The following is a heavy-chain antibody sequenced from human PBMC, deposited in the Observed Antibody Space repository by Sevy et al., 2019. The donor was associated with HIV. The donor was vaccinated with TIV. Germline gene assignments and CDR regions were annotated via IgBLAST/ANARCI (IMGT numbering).Heavy chain of an antibody. CDR2: INPGGTEE. CDR3: TRVSRGTGEDY. V-gene: IGHV3-7*01. CDR1: GFTFSNSW. J-gene: IGHJ4*02. D-gene: IGHD2-2*01. Sequence: GGSLRLSCVASGFTFSNSWMNWVRQAPGKGLEWVANINPGGTEEYYVDSVKGRFIISRDNAKNTLFLQMNSLRAEDTAVYYCTRVSRGTGEDYWGQGTLVTVSS.